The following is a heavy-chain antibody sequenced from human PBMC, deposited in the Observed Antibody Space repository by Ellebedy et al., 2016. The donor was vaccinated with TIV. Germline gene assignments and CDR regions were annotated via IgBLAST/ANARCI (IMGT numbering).Heavy chain of an antibody. D-gene: IGHD1-1*01. J-gene: IGHJ4*02. CDR3: ARDTTSDY. CDR2: SRTKAKRYTT. Sequence: GESLKISCAVSGFTFSDNYLDWVRLAPGKGPECIGRSRTKAKRYTTDYAAYVKGRFTISRDDSKNSLYLQMNSLKTEDSAIYYCARDTTSDYWGQGSLVTVSS. V-gene: IGHV3-72*01. CDR1: GFTFSDNY.